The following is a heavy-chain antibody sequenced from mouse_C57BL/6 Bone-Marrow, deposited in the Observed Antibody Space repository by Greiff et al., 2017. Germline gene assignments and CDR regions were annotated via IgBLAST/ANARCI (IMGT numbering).Heavy chain of an antibody. CDR2: LLPGSGST. Sequence: VQLVESGAELMKPGASVKLSCKATGYTFTGYWIEWVKQRPGHGLEWIGELLPGSGSTNYHEKFKGKSTFTADTSSNTAYMQLSSLTTEDSAIYYCARPYCSSSAGFAYWGQGTLVTVSA. J-gene: IGHJ3*01. D-gene: IGHD1-1*01. CDR1: GYTFTGYW. CDR3: ARPYCSSSAGFAY. V-gene: IGHV1-9*01.